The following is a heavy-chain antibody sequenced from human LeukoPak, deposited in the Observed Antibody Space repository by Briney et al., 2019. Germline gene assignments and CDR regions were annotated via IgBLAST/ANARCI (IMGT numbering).Heavy chain of an antibody. D-gene: IGHD2-2*02. V-gene: IGHV4-39*01. J-gene: IGHJ5*02. CDR1: GGSIRSSSYY. Sequence: SETLSLTCTVSGGSIRSSSYYWGWIRQPPGKGLEWIGSIYYSGRTYYKPSLKSRVTISVDTSKNQFSLKLSSVTAADTAVYYCARSSYQLIYGEKNNWFDPWGQGTLVTVSS. CDR3: ARSSYQLIYGEKNNWFDP. CDR2: IYYSGRT.